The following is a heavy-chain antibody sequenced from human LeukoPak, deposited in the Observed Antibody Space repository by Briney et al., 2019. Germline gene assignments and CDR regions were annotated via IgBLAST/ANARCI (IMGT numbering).Heavy chain of an antibody. V-gene: IGHV1-46*01. CDR3: ARVKWLREALTNGMDV. D-gene: IGHD5-12*01. CDR2: INPSGGST. J-gene: IGHJ6*02. Sequence: ASVKVSCKASGYTFTSYGISWVRQAPGQGLEWMGIINPSGGSTSYAQKFQGRVTMTRDTSTSTVYMELSSLRSEDTAVYYCARVKWLREALTNGMDVWGQGTTVTVSS. CDR1: GYTFTSYG.